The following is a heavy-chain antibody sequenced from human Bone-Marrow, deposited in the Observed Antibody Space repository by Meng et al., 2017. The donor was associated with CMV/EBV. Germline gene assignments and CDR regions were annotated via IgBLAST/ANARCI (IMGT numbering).Heavy chain of an antibody. D-gene: IGHD3-3*01. J-gene: IGHJ4*02. Sequence: GSLSLTCTVSGGSIASEYWSWIRQPPGKGLQWIAYLHNSGRTNYTPSLKSRVTISVDTSKSQFSLKLSSVTAADTAGYYCARDELTNFDYWGQGTLVTVSS. CDR3: ARDELTNFDY. CDR1: GGSIASEY. V-gene: IGHV4-59*12. CDR2: LHNSGRT.